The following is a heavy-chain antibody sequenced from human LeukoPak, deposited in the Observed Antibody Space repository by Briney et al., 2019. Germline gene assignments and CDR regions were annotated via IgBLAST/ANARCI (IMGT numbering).Heavy chain of an antibody. CDR2: INPNSGGT. J-gene: IGHJ6*03. CDR1: GYTFTGYY. D-gene: IGHD3-10*01. V-gene: IGHV1-2*02. CDR3: ARDLWFGEPNYYYYMDV. Sequence: ASVKVSCKASGYTFTGYYMHWVRQAPGQGLEWMGWINPNSGGTNYAQKFQGRVTMTRDTSISTAYMELSRLRSDDTAVYYCARDLWFGEPNYYYYMDVWGKGTTVTISS.